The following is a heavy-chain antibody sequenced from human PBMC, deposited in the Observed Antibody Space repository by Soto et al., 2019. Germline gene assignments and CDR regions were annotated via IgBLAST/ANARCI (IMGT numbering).Heavy chain of an antibody. CDR2: IFSNDEK. Sequence: QVTVKESGPVLVKPTETLTLTCTVSGFSLSNAGLGVSWIRQPPGKALEWLAHIFSNDEKSYSTSLKSRLTISKDTSTSQVVLIMTNMDPVDTATYYCSSTYSTSWYWFDPWGQGTLVTVSS. CDR1: GFSLSNAGLG. J-gene: IGHJ5*02. V-gene: IGHV2-26*04. CDR3: SSTYSTSWYWFDP. D-gene: IGHD6-13*01.